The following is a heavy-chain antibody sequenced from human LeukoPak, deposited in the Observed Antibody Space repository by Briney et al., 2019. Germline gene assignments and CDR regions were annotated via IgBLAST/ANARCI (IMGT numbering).Heavy chain of an antibody. CDR2: ISWNSGSI. J-gene: IGHJ4*02. V-gene: IGHV3-9*01. Sequence: GGSLTLSCAASGFTFDDYAMHWVRQARGKGLEWFSGISWNSGSIGYADYVKGRFTISRDNATNSLYLQMNSLRAEDTALYYCAKGYCSSTSCYYLKDWGQGTLVSVCS. D-gene: IGHD2-2*01. CDR3: AKGYCSSTSCYYLKD. CDR1: GFTFDDYA.